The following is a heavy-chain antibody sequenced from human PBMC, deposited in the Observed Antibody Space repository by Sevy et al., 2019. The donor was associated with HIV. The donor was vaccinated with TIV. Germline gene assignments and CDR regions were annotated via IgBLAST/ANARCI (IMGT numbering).Heavy chain of an antibody. CDR3: ASWGGVHFDY. V-gene: IGHV3-23*01. Sequence: GGSLRLSCTVSGFTFRNSAMNWVRQAPGKGLEWVSTISVVDLGNTHYADSVNGRLAISRDDSKNTVYLQMNNLRVEDTAKYYCASWGGVHFDYWGQGAVVTVSS. D-gene: IGHD3-16*01. CDR1: GFTFRNSA. CDR2: ISVVDLGNT. J-gene: IGHJ4*02.